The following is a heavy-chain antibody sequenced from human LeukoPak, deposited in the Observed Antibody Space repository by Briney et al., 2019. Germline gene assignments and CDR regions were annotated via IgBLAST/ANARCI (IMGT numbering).Heavy chain of an antibody. J-gene: IGHJ3*02. Sequence: PGGSLRLSCAASGFTFDDYAMHWVRQAPGKGLEWVSGISWNSGSIGYADSVKGRFTISRDNAKNSPYLQMNSLRAEDTALYYCAKGSRYGDYIHAFDIWGQGTMVTVSS. CDR1: GFTFDDYA. CDR2: ISWNSGSI. V-gene: IGHV3-9*01. D-gene: IGHD4-17*01. CDR3: AKGSRYGDYIHAFDI.